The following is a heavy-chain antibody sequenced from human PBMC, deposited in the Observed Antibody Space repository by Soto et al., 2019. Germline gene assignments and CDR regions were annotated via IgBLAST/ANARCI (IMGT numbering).Heavy chain of an antibody. CDR3: ARSGHTFVGAV. CDR1: GGSISSGGYS. V-gene: IGHV4-30-2*02. CDR2: IYHSGST. D-gene: IGHD1-26*01. Sequence: PSETLSLTCAVSGGSISSGGYSWSWIRQPPGKGLEWIGYIYHSGSTYYNPSLKSRVTISMDTSKNQFSLKLRFVTAADTAIYYCARSGHTFVGAVWGQGILVTVSS. J-gene: IGHJ1*01.